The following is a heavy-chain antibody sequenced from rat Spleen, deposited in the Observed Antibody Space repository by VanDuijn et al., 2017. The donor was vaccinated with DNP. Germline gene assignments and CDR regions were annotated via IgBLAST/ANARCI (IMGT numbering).Heavy chain of an antibody. CDR2: ISYSGST. Sequence: EVQLQESGSGLVKPSQSLSLTCSVTGYSITSNYWGWIRKFPGNKMEYIGHISYSGSTNYNPSLKSLISITIDTSKNHFFLHLNSVTSEDTATYYCARWTRYFDYWGQGVMVTVSS. D-gene: IGHD1-7*01. J-gene: IGHJ2*01. CDR3: ARWTRYFDY. V-gene: IGHV3-1*01. CDR1: GYSITSNY.